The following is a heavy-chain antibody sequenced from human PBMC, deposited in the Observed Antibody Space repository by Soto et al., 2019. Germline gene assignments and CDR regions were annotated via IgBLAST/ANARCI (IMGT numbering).Heavy chain of an antibody. J-gene: IGHJ6*02. Sequence: ASVKVSCKASGGTFSSYAISWVRQAPGQGLEWMGGIIPIFGTANYAQKFQGRVTITADESTSTAYMELSSLRSEDTAVYYCARTANYCSSTRCYYYYGMDVWGQGTTVTVSS. D-gene: IGHD2-2*01. CDR2: IIPIFGTA. CDR1: GGTFSSYA. CDR3: ARTANYCSSTRCYYYYGMDV. V-gene: IGHV1-69*13.